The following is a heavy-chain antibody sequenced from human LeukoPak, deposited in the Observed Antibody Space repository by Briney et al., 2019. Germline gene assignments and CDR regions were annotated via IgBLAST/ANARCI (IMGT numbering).Heavy chain of an antibody. V-gene: IGHV3-33*01. CDR2: IWYDGSNK. CDR3: ARDGRIAVAGTLTFDY. CDR1: GFTFSSYG. J-gene: IGHJ4*02. D-gene: IGHD6-19*01. Sequence: PGGSLRLSCAASGFTFSSYGMHWVRQAPGKGLEWVAVIWYDGSNKYYADSVKGRFTIPRDNSKNTLYLQMNSLRAEDTAVYYCARDGRIAVAGTLTFDYWGQGTLVTVSS.